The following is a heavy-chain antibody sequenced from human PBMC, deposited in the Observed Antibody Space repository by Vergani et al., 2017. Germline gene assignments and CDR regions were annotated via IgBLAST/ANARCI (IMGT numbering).Heavy chain of an antibody. CDR1: GDSITNGGFS. D-gene: IGHD3-16*02. CDR2: IFPSGNS. CDR3: ARASLRALVGYYYYMDV. Sequence: QLQLQESGSGLVKPSQTLSLTCAVSGDSITNGGFSWNWIRQPPGKGPEWIGYIFPSGNSDYNPSLKNRVSISLDKSKSQLSLWVNSVTAADTAVYFCARASLRALVGYYYYMDVWGKGKTVVVSS. V-gene: IGHV4-30-2*01. J-gene: IGHJ6*03.